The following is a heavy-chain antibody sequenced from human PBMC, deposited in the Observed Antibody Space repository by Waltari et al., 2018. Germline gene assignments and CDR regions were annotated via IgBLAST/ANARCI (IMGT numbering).Heavy chain of an antibody. J-gene: IGHJ2*01. CDR2: IYPGDSDT. V-gene: IGHV5-51*01. CDR1: GYSFTRYW. CDR3: ARRRVGATGWYFEL. Sequence: EVLLVQSGAEVKKPGESLKISCKGSGYSFTRYWIGWVRQRPGKGLGWVGIIYPGDSDTRYSPSFQGQVTISADKSISTAYLQWSSLKASDNAMYYCARRRVGATGWYFELWGRGTLVTVSS. D-gene: IGHD1-26*01.